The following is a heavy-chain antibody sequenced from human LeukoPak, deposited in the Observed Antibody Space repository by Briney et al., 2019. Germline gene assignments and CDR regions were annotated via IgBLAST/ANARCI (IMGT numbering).Heavy chain of an antibody. J-gene: IGHJ4*02. Sequence: PGGSLRLSCATSGFSFNNYWMTWVRQAPGKGLEWVANIQQDGSQKYYVDSVKGRFTISRDNAKNSLYLQMNSLRAEDTAVYYCARKGSSGWYFDYWGQGTLVTVSS. CDR1: GFSFNNYW. D-gene: IGHD6-19*01. V-gene: IGHV3-7*01. CDR2: IQQDGSQK. CDR3: ARKGSSGWYFDY.